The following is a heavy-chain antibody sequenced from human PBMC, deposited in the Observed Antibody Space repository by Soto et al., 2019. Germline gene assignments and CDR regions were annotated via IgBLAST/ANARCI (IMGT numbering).Heavy chain of an antibody. CDR3: ARGGYDILTGYYRFDYYYGMDV. Sequence: PSETLSLTCAVYGGSFSGYYWSWIRQPPGKGLEWIGEINHSGSTNYNPSLKSRVTISVDTSKNQFSLKLSSVTAADTAVYYCARGGYDILTGYYRFDYYYGMDVWGQGTTVTVSS. CDR1: GGSFSGYY. V-gene: IGHV4-34*01. CDR2: INHSGST. D-gene: IGHD3-9*01. J-gene: IGHJ6*02.